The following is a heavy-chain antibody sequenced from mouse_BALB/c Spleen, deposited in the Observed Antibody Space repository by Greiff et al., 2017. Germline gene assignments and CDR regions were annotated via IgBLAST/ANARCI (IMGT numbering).Heavy chain of an antibody. CDR1: GFSLTSYG. V-gene: IGHV2-9*02. CDR2: IWAGGST. CDR3: ARDQRGYVEDAMDY. Sequence: VKLVESGPGLVAPSQSLSITCTVSGFSLTSYGVHWVRQPPGKGLEWLGVIWAGGSTNYNSALMSRLSISKDNSKSQVFLKMNSLQTDDTAMYYCARDQRGYVEDAMDYWGQGTSVTVSS. J-gene: IGHJ4*01.